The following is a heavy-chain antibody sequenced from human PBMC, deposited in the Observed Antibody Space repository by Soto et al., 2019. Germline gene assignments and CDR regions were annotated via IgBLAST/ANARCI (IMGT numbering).Heavy chain of an antibody. Sequence: QVQLQESGPGLVKPSETLSLTCSVSGGSISNHYWSWIWQPPGKGLEWISYIYYNGNTNYNPSLKSRVTMSVDTSRNQISLKLTTVTAADTAVYYCTRANWYSEYWGQGTLVTVSS. J-gene: IGHJ4*02. V-gene: IGHV4-59*11. D-gene: IGHD7-27*01. CDR3: TRANWYSEY. CDR2: IYYNGNT. CDR1: GGSISNHY.